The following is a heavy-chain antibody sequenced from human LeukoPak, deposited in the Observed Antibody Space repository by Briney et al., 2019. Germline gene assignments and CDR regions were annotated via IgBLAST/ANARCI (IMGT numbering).Heavy chain of an antibody. CDR1: GGSISSSNYY. Sequence: SETLSLTCTVSGGSISSSNYYWGWIRQPPGKGLEWIGSIYYSGSTYYNPSLKSRVTISVDTSKNQFSLKLSSVTAADTAVYYCARDLAGIAVAAPPFDYWGQGTLVTVSS. CDR3: ARDLAGIAVAAPPFDY. J-gene: IGHJ4*02. V-gene: IGHV4-39*07. D-gene: IGHD6-19*01. CDR2: IYYSGST.